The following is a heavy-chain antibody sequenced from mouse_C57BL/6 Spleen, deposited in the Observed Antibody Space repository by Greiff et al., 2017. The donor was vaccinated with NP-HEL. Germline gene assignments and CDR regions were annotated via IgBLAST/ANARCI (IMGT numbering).Heavy chain of an antibody. V-gene: IGHV1-12*01. CDR3: AREVELGLDY. CDR1: GYTFTSYN. J-gene: IGHJ2*01. D-gene: IGHD4-1*01. Sequence: VQLQQSGAELVRPGASVKMSCKASGYTFTSYNMHWVKQTPSQGLEWIGSISPGNGDTSYNHKFKGKATLTVAKSSSTAYLQLSSLTSEDSAVYFCAREVELGLDYWGQGTTLTVSS. CDR2: ISPGNGDT.